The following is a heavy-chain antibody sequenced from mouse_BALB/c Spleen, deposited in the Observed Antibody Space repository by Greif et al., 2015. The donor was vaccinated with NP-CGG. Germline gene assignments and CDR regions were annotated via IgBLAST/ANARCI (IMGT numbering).Heavy chain of an antibody. V-gene: IGHV1S81*02. J-gene: IGHJ1*01. Sequence: VQLQQSGAELVKPGASVKLSCKASGYTFTSYYMYWVKQRPGQGLEWIGEINPSNGGTNFNEKFKSKATLTVDKSSSTAYMQLSSLTSEDSAVHYCTRDYYGSGWYFDVWGAGTTVTVSS. CDR1: GYTFTSYY. CDR2: INPSNGGT. CDR3: TRDYYGSGWYFDV. D-gene: IGHD1-1*01.